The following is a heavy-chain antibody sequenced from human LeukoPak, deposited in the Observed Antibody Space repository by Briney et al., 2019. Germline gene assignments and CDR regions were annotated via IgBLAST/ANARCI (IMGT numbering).Heavy chain of an antibody. V-gene: IGHV1-46*01. Sequence: GASVKVSCKASGFTFTIYFFHWVRQAPGQGLEWMGIINPSGGSTNYAQKFQGRVTMTRDTSTSTVYMELSSLRSDDTAVYYCARGRDGNWNYNYYYIDVWGKGTTITVSS. J-gene: IGHJ6*03. CDR2: INPSGGST. CDR1: GFTFTIYF. CDR3: ARGRDGNWNYNYYYIDV. D-gene: IGHD1-1*01.